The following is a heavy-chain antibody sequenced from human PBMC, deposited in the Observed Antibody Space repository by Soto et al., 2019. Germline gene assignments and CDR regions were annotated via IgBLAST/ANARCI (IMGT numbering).Heavy chain of an antibody. CDR1: GYTFTSYG. Sequence: QVQLVQSGAEVKKPGASVKVSCKASGYTFTSYGISWVRQAPGQGLEWMGWISAYNGNTNYAQKLQGRVTMTTDTPTSTAYLELRRLRSDATAVYYCARDRGSYALDSWGQGTLGTVSS. CDR3: ARDRGSYALDS. V-gene: IGHV1-18*01. CDR2: ISAYNGNT. J-gene: IGHJ4*02. D-gene: IGHD1-26*01.